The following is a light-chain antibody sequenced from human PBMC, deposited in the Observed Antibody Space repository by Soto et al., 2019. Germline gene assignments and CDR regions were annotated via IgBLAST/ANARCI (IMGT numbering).Light chain of an antibody. CDR1: QSVSSN. CDR2: GAS. CDR3: HQYNNWPRT. J-gene: IGKJ1*01. V-gene: IGKV3-15*01. Sequence: EIVVKKSAASLSVSKGERATLSCRASQSVSSNLAWYQQKPGQAPSLLIYGASTRATGIPARFSGSGSGTEFTLTISSLQSEDFAVYFCHQYNNWPRTFGQGTKVDIK.